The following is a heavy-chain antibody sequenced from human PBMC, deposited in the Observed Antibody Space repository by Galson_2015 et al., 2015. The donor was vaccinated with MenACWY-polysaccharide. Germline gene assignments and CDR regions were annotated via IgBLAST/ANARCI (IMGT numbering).Heavy chain of an antibody. CDR1: GFTFSTYW. Sequence: SLRLSCAASGFTFSTYWTSWVRQAPGKGLEWVANIKPDGSDKYYVDSVKGRFTISRDNAKNSLYLQMNSLRDADTAVYYCANPGLATGRTCDVDVWVQGTLVTVS. V-gene: IGHV3-7*03. D-gene: IGHD1-1*01. J-gene: IGHJ4*02. CDR2: IKPDGSDK. CDR3: ANPGLATGRTCDVDV.